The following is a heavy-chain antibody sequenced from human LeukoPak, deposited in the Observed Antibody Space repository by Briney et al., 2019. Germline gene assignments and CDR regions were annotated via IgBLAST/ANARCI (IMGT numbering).Heavy chain of an antibody. D-gene: IGHD5-18*01. CDR3: ARDRGYSYGSALH. Sequence: PGGSLRLSCAASGFTFSSYWMPWVRQAPGKGLVWVSRISGDGSTTSYADSVKGRFTISRDNAKNTLYLQMNTLRAEDTAVYYCARDRGYSYGSALHWGRGTLVTVSS. J-gene: IGHJ4*02. CDR1: GFTFSSYW. CDR2: ISGDGSTT. V-gene: IGHV3-74*01.